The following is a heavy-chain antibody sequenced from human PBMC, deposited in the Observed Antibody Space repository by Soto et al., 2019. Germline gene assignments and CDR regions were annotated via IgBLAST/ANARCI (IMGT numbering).Heavy chain of an antibody. V-gene: IGHV1-8*01. CDR2: MNPNSGNT. CDR1: GYTFTSYD. J-gene: IGHJ6*02. CDR3: ARGRMVRGVNYYYYYGMDV. Sequence: ASVKVSCKASGYTFTSYDINWVRQATGQGLEWMGWMNPNSGNTGYAQKFQGRVTMTRNTSISTAYMELSSLRSEDTAVYYCARGRMVRGVNYYYYYGMDVWGQGTTVTVSS. D-gene: IGHD3-10*01.